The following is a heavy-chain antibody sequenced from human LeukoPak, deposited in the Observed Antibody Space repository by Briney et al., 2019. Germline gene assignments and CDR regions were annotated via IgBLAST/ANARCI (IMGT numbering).Heavy chain of an antibody. D-gene: IGHD3-10*01. CDR3: AREGVWFGELLGFDY. CDR2: ISSSSSCI. V-gene: IGHV3-21*01. CDR1: GFTFSSYS. J-gene: IGHJ4*02. Sequence: GGSLRLSCAASGFTFSSYSMNWVRQAPGKGLKWVSSISSSSSCIYYADSVKGRFTISRDNAKNSLYLQMNSLRAEDTAVYYCAREGVWFGELLGFDYWGQGTLVTVSS.